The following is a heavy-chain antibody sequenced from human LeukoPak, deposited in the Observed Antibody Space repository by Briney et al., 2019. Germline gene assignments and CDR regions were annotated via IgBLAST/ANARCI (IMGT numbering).Heavy chain of an antibody. V-gene: IGHV4-39*07. CDR1: GDSISSSSYF. CDR2: IYYSGST. CDR3: ASYHHFASGFFYNGIDH. D-gene: IGHD3-10*01. J-gene: IGHJ4*02. Sequence: SETLSLTCTVAGDSISSSSYFWGWIRQPPGRGLEWIGSIYYSGSTYINPSLKSRVTISLDTSKNQFSLRLSSVAAADTALYYCASYHHFASGFFYNGIDHWGQGTLVTVSS.